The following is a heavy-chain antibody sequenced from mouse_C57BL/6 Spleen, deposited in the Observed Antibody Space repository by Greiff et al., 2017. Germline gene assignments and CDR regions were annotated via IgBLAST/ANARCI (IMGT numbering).Heavy chain of an antibody. CDR2: INPSTGGT. V-gene: IGHV1-42*01. J-gene: IGHJ2*01. CDR3: ARGLPRGLDY. Sequence: VQLQQSGPELVKPGASVKISCKASGYSFTGYYMNWVKQSPEKSLEWIGEINPSTGGTTYNQKFKAKATLTVDKSSSTAYMQLKSLTSEDSAVYYCARGLPRGLDYWGQGTTLTVSS. D-gene: IGHD2-2*01. CDR1: GYSFTGYY.